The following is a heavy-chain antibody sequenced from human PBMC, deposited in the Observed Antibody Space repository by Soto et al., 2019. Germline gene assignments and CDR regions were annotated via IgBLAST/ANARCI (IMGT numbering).Heavy chain of an antibody. D-gene: IGHD2-8*01. CDR3: ARENAVSGDWFDP. Sequence: PSETLSLTCAVYGGSFSGYYWSWIHQPPGKGLEWIGEINHSGSTNYNPSLKSRVTISVDTSKNQFSLKLSSVTAADTAVYYCARENAVSGDWFDPWGQGTLVTVSS. CDR2: INHSGST. J-gene: IGHJ5*02. V-gene: IGHV4-34*01. CDR1: GGSFSGYY.